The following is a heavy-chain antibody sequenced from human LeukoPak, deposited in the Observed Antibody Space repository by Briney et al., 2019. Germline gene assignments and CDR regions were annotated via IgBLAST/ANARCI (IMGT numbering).Heavy chain of an antibody. CDR2: INSDGSST. CDR1: GFTFSSYW. J-gene: IGHJ4*02. Sequence: GSLRLSCAASGFTFSSYWMHWVRQAPGKGLVWVSRINSDGSSTSYADSVKGRFTISRDNAKNTLYLQMNSLRAEDTAVYYCARDPRPITMIVVAPTDYWGQGTLVTVSS. D-gene: IGHD3-22*01. V-gene: IGHV3-74*01. CDR3: ARDPRPITMIVVAPTDY.